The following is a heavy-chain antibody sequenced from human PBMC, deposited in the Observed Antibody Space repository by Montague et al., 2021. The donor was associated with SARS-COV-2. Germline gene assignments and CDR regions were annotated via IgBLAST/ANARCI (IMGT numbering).Heavy chain of an antibody. CDR1: RGSFSGYY. CDR3: ARGHCSSTTWYRTLHH. V-gene: IGHV4-34*01. CDR2: INHSGGV. Sequence: SETLSLTCTVHRGSFSGYYWRWFRHPPGKGLEWCGEINHSGGVNYNPSLKSRVTISVDTSKNHFSLKLRSVTAAATAIYYCARGHCSSTTWYRTLHHWGQGTRVAAS. J-gene: IGHJ4*02. D-gene: IGHD2-2*01.